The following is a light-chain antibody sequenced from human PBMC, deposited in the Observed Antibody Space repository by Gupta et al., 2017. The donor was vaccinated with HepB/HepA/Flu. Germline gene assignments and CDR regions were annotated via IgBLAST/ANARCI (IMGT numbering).Light chain of an antibody. J-gene: IGKJ3*01. V-gene: IGKV3-11*01. CDR3: QQRSTWPFT. CDR1: QSVSSY. Sequence: EIVLTQSPATLSLSPGERATLSCRASQSVSSYLAWYQQKPSQAPRLLIFDASHRATGIPARFSGSGSGTDFSLTIGSLEPEDFAVYYCQQRSTWPFTFGPGTKVDIK. CDR2: DAS.